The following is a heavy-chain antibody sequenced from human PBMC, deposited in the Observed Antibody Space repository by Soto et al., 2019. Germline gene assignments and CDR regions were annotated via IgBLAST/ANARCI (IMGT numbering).Heavy chain of an antibody. Sequence: EVQLVESGGGLVQPGGSLRLSCVASGFTFSDSWMHWVRQAPGKGLVWVSRVNEHGTDSNYADSVKGRFTISRDNAKNTVYLQMNGLRAEDTGVYSCARVAVVTRGIDYCGQGTLVTVSS. D-gene: IGHD6-19*01. CDR1: GFTFSDSW. CDR2: VNEHGTDS. V-gene: IGHV3-74*01. CDR3: ARVAVVTRGIDY. J-gene: IGHJ4*02.